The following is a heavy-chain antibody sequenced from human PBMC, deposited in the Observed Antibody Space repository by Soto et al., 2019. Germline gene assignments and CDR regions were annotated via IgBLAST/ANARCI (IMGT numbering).Heavy chain of an antibody. CDR3: EREYGPGISCYGPDY. D-gene: IGHD2-2*01. CDR2: VSTYNGDR. V-gene: IGHV1-18*01. CDR1: GYTLGSFG. J-gene: IGHJ4*02. Sequence: ASVKVSCKASGYTLGSFGISWVRQAPGQGLEWMGWVSTYNGDRKYAQTFQGRVTMTTDTSTSTAYMELRSLTSDDTALYYCEREYGPGISCYGPDYWGKGTLVTVSS.